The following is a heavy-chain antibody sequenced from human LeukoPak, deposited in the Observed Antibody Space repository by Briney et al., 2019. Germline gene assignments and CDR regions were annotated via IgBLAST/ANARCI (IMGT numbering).Heavy chain of an antibody. CDR2: IGWNSVNI. D-gene: IGHD1-1*01. J-gene: IGHJ5*02. CDR1: GLSLDDFA. Sequence: GGSLRLSCAASGLSLDDFAMHWVRQVPGKGLGWVSGIGWNSVNIGYVDSVKGRFPISRHNAKNSLYLQMTSLRVDDTALYFCAKGLALEGGSTWKNNWFDAWGQGTVVIVSS. V-gene: IGHV3-9*01. CDR3: AKGLALEGGSTWKNNWFDA.